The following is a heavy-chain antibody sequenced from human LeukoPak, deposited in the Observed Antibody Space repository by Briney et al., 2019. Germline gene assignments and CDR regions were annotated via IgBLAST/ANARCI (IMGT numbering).Heavy chain of an antibody. Sequence: GGSLRLSCAASGFTFSSYWMSWARQAPGKGLEWVANIKQDGSEKYYVDSVKGRFTISRDNAKNSLYLQMNSLRAEDTAVYYCARDLSLRTYYYDSSGYHAFDIWGQGTMVTVSS. CDR1: GFTFSSYW. D-gene: IGHD3-22*01. CDR3: ARDLSLRTYYYDSSGYHAFDI. CDR2: IKQDGSEK. V-gene: IGHV3-7*01. J-gene: IGHJ3*02.